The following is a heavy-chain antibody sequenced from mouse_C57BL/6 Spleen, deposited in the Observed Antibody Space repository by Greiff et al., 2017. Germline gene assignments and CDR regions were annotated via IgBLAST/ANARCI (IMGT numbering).Heavy chain of an antibody. CDR2: IHPNSGST. Sequence: QVQLQQPGAELVKPGASVKLSCKASGYTFTSYWMHWVKQRPGQGLEWIGMIHPNSGSTNYNEKFNSKATLTVDKSSSTAYMQLSSLTSEDSAVYYCSRIGHYAMDYWGQGTSVTVSS. J-gene: IGHJ4*01. V-gene: IGHV1-64*01. CDR3: SRIGHYAMDY. CDR1: GYTFTSYW.